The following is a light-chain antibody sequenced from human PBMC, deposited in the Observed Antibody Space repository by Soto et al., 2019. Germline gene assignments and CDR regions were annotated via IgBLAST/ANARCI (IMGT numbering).Light chain of an antibody. V-gene: IGKV1-33*01. CDR3: QQYDNLPPLT. Sequence: DIQMTQSPSSLSASVGDRVTITCQASQDISNYLNWYQQKPGKAPKLLIYDASNLETGVPSRFSGSGSGTDFTFAISSLQPEDMATSYCQQYDNLPPLTFGGGTKVEIK. CDR1: QDISNY. J-gene: IGKJ4*01. CDR2: DAS.